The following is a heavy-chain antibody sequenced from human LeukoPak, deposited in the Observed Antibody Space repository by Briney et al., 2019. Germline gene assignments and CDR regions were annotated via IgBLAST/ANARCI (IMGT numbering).Heavy chain of an antibody. V-gene: IGHV5-51*01. Sequence: GESLKISCNVSGDSFSTYWIAWVRQRPGKGLEWMGIIYPGDSDAKYSPSFQGQVTFSVDKSISTAYLQWSSLKASDTAMYYCARSPVDIVATIRPLDYWYFDLWGRGTLVTVSS. J-gene: IGHJ2*01. CDR3: ARSPVDIVATIRPLDYWYFDL. D-gene: IGHD5-12*01. CDR1: GDSFSTYW. CDR2: IYPGDSDA.